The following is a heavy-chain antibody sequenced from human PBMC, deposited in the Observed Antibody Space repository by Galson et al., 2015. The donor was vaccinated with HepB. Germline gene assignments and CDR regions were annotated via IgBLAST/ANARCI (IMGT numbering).Heavy chain of an antibody. V-gene: IGHV3-48*04. J-gene: IGHJ4*02. CDR3: TRDFRSASCGD. CDR2: LSSSSSTI. D-gene: IGHD3-3*01. CDR1: GFAFSSYN. Sequence: SLRLSCAASGFAFSSYNMNWVRQAPGKGLEWVSYLSSSSSTIYYADSVKGRFTISRDNAKNSLFLQMNSLTAEDTAVYYCTRDFRSASCGDWGQGTLVTVSS.